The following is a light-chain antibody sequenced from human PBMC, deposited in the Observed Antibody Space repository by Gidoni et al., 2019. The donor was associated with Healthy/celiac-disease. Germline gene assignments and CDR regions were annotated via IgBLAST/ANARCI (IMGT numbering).Light chain of an antibody. CDR2: AAS. J-gene: IGKJ4*01. Sequence: DIQMTQDPSSLSASVGDRVTITCRASQSISSSLNWYQQKPGKAPKLLIYAASRLPSVFPSRFGGGGSGPDFTPTISRLQPEVFATYYCQQSYSTPLTFGGGTKVEIK. CDR1: QSISSS. V-gene: IGKV1-39*01. CDR3: QQSYSTPLT.